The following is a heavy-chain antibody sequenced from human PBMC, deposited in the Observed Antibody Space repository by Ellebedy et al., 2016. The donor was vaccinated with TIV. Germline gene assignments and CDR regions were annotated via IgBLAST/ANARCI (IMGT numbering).Heavy chain of an antibody. Sequence: SETLSLTXGVSGGSINSGGYSWSWIRQPPGKGLEWIGYIFHSGSTYYKPSLKSRVTISVDRSKNQFSLKLSSVTAADTAVYYCARGLESYNYGMDVWGQGTTVTVSS. J-gene: IGHJ6*02. V-gene: IGHV4-30-2*01. D-gene: IGHD3-22*01. CDR1: GGSINSGGYS. CDR3: ARGLESYNYGMDV. CDR2: IFHSGST.